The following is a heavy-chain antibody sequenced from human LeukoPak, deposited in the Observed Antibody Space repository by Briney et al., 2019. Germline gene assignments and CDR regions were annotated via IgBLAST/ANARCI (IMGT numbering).Heavy chain of an antibody. CDR1: GYTFTSYD. CDR3: ARDRYCTNGVCYRGFDY. J-gene: IGHJ4*02. V-gene: IGHV1-8*03. CDR2: MNPNSGNT. Sequence: ASVKVSCKASGYTFTSYDINWVRPATGQGLAGMGWMNPNSGNTGYAQKFQGRVTITRNTSISTAYMELSSLRSEDTAVYYCARDRYCTNGVCYRGFDYWGQGTLVTVSS. D-gene: IGHD2-8*01.